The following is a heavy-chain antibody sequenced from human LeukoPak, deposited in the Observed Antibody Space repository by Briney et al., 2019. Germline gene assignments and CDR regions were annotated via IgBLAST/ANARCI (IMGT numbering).Heavy chain of an antibody. J-gene: IGHJ6*03. CDR1: GGSFSGYY. CDR3: ARVAYYYYMDV. Sequence: SETLSLTCAVYGGSFSGYYWSWIRQPPGKGLEWIGEINHSGSTNYNPSLKSRVTISVDTSKNQFSLKLSSVTAADTAVYYCARVAYYYYMDVWGKGTTVTVSS. CDR2: INHSGST. V-gene: IGHV4-34*01.